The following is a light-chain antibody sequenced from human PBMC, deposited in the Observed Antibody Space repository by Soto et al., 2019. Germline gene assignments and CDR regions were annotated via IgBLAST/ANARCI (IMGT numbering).Light chain of an antibody. CDR2: GIN. CDR3: QSYDRSLSGVL. Sequence: QLVLTQPPSVSGAPGQRVTISCTGSSSNIGAGYDVHWYQQLPGTAPKPLIYGINNRPSGVPDRFSGSKSGTSASLAITGLQAEDEAHYFCQSYDRSLSGVLFGRGTKVTVL. J-gene: IGLJ2*01. V-gene: IGLV1-40*01. CDR1: SSNIGAGYD.